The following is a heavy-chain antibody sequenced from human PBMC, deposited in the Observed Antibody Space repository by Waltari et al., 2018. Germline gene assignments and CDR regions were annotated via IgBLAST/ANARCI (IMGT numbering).Heavy chain of an antibody. D-gene: IGHD1-26*01. CDR3: ARGVGATGY. CDR2: IRSSSMYI. Sequence: EVQLVESGGGLVKPGGSLRLSCAASGFTFSSYSMNWVRQAPGNVLEWVSSIRSSSMYIYYADSVEVRFTISRDNAKNSLYLQMNSLRAEDTAGYYCARGVGATGYWGQGTLVTVSS. CDR1: GFTFSSYS. J-gene: IGHJ4*02. V-gene: IGHV3-21*01.